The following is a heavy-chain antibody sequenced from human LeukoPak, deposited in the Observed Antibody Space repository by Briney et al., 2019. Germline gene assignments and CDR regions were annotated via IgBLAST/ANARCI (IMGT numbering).Heavy chain of an antibody. D-gene: IGHD3-16*01. Sequence: GGSLRLSCAASGFTFSTYWMHWVRQAPGKGLVWVSRISSDGSITSYADSVKGRFTISRDNAKNTLYLQMNSLRAEDTAVYYCARHLDYYLDYWGQGTLVTVSS. CDR2: ISSDGSIT. CDR1: GFTFSTYW. J-gene: IGHJ4*02. V-gene: IGHV3-74*01. CDR3: ARHLDYYLDY.